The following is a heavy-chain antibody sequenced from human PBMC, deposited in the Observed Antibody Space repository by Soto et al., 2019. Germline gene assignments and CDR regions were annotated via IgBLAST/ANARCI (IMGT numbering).Heavy chain of an antibody. CDR1: GYSFSIYG. CDR3: ARGGYYDSSGARNYHYYGMDV. J-gene: IGHJ6*02. D-gene: IGHD3-22*01. V-gene: IGHV1-18*01. Sequence: ASVEVSCTASGYSFSIYGITWVRQAHGQGLEWLGWISPYNDDTKYAQRLQGRVTMTTDTSTRTAYMDIRGLRSDDTAIYYCARGGYYDSSGARNYHYYGMDVWGQGTTVTVSS. CDR2: ISPYNDDT.